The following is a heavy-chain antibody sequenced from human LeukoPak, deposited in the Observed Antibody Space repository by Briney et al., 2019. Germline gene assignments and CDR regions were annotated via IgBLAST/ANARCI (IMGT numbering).Heavy chain of an antibody. D-gene: IGHD3-22*01. J-gene: IGHJ1*01. V-gene: IGHV4-34*01. CDR1: GGSFSGYY. Sequence: PSETLSLTCAVYGGSFSGYYWSWIRQPPGKGLEWIGEINYSGSTNYNPSLKSRVTISVDTSKNQFSLKLSSVTAADTAVYYCAREVRDSSVSAVQHWGQGTLVTASS. CDR3: AREVRDSSVSAVQH. CDR2: INYSGST.